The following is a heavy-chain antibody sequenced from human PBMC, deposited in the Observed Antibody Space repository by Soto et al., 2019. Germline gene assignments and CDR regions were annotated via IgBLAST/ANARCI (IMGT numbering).Heavy chain of an antibody. D-gene: IGHD3-22*01. CDR3: ARGWGYYDSSGYYIDY. Sequence: PSETLSLTCAVYGGSFSGYYWSWIRQPPGKGLEWIGEINYSRSTNYNPSLKSRVTISVDTSKNQFSLKLSSVTAADTAVYYCARGWGYYDSSGYYIDYWGQGPLVTVSP. CDR2: INYSRST. J-gene: IGHJ4*02. V-gene: IGHV4-34*01. CDR1: GGSFSGYY.